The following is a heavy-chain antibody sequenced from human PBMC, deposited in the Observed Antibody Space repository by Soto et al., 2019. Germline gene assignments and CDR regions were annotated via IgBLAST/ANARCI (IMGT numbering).Heavy chain of an antibody. CDR2: IYWNDDK. CDR1: GFSLSTSGVG. V-gene: IGHV2-5*01. D-gene: IGHD3-9*01. Sequence: QITLKESGPTLVNPTQTLTLTCTFSGFSLSTSGVGVGWIRQPPGKALEWLALIYWNDDKRYSPSLKSRLTTTKDPPKTQVVLTRTNRDLVDTATYYGAHGDYYYFLTGYHPGGQGPLAPVSS. CDR3: AHGDYYYFLTGYHP. J-gene: IGHJ5*02.